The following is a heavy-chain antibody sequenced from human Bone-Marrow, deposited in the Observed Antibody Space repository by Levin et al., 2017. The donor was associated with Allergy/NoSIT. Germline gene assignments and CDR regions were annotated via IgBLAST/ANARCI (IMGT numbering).Heavy chain of an antibody. V-gene: IGHV3-33*01. D-gene: IGHD6-19*01. Sequence: GGSLRLSCVTSGFTFSTYGMHWVRQAPGKGLEWVAVIWHDGSKKYHADSVKGRFTISRDNSKNMVFLQMNSLRAEDTAVYYCVRDSGLYGLDVWGQGTTVTVSS. CDR2: IWHDGSKK. CDR3: VRDSGLYGLDV. CDR1: GFTFSTYG. J-gene: IGHJ6*02.